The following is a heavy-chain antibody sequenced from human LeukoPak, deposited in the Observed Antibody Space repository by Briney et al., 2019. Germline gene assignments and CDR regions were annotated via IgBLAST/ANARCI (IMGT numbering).Heavy chain of an antibody. Sequence: SETLSLTCTVSGGSISSSSYYWGWIRQPPGKGLEGLGRIYYSGSTYYNPSLKSRVTISVDTTKNQFSLKLSSVTAADTAVYYCARTPRTPYDFWSGYTVYFDYWGQGTLVTVSS. D-gene: IGHD3-3*01. CDR3: ARTPRTPYDFWSGYTVYFDY. CDR2: IYYSGST. V-gene: IGHV4-39*01. J-gene: IGHJ4*02. CDR1: GGSISSSSYY.